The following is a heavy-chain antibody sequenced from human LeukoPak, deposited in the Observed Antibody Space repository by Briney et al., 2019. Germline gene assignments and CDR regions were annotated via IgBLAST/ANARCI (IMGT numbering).Heavy chain of an antibody. D-gene: IGHD1-26*01. J-gene: IGHJ4*02. CDR1: GGSISILY. CDR3: VRGGIVGTTARVPLFDY. CDR2: IYYRGNT. Sequence: SETLSLTCTLPGGSISILYWSWIRQPPGKGLERLGYIYYRGNTNYSPWLKSRVTMSVDTSKNQFSLKLSSVTAAENAVYYCVRGGIVGTTARVPLFDYWGQGALVTVSS. V-gene: IGHV4-59*01.